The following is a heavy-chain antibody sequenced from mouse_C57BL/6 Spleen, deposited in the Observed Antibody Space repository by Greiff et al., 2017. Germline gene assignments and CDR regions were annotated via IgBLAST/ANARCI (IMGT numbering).Heavy chain of an antibody. CDR3: ARKANWDDLYWYFDV. Sequence: QVQLKQPGAELVRPGSSVKLSCKASGYTFTSYWMHWVKQRPIQGLEWIGNIDPSDSETHYNQKFKDKATLTVDKSSSTAYMQLSSLTSEDSAVYYCARKANWDDLYWYFDVWGTGTTVNVSS. V-gene: IGHV1-52*01. D-gene: IGHD4-1*01. CDR1: GYTFTSYW. J-gene: IGHJ1*03. CDR2: IDPSDSET.